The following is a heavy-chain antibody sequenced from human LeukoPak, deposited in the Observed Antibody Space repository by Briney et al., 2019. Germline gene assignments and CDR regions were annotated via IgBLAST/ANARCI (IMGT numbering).Heavy chain of an antibody. D-gene: IGHD6-6*01. J-gene: IGHJ4*02. Sequence: ASVKVSCKASGGTFSSYAISWVRQAPGQGLEWMGWISAYNGNTNYAQKLQGRVTMTTDTSTSTAYIGLRSLRSDDTAVYYCARVSQLVEDYWGQGTLVTVSS. CDR1: GGTFSSYA. V-gene: IGHV1-18*01. CDR2: ISAYNGNT. CDR3: ARVSQLVEDY.